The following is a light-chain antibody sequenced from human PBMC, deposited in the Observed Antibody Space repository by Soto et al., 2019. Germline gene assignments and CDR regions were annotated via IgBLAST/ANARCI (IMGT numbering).Light chain of an antibody. CDR2: GVS. CDR3: SSYAGSNNLV. CDR1: SSDVGVYNY. Sequence: QSALTQPPSASGSPGQSVTISCTGTSSDVGVYNYVSWYQQHPGKPPKPMISGVSKRPSGVPDRFFGSRSGNTASLTVSGLQAEDGADYYCSSYAGSNNLVFGGGTKLTVL. J-gene: IGLJ3*02. V-gene: IGLV2-8*01.